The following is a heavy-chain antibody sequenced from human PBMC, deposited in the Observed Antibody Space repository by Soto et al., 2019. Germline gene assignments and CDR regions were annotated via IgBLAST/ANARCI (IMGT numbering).Heavy chain of an antibody. CDR3: ASNQEDIVVVPDAVGGARYYYYYMDV. CDR2: ISAYNGNT. V-gene: IGHV1-18*01. Sequence: QVQLVQSGAEVKKPGASVKVSCKASGYTFTSYGISWVRQAPGQGLEWMGWISAYNGNTNYAQTLQGRVTMTTDTSTSTADLGLRRLRSDDTAVYYCASNQEDIVVVPDAVGGARYYYYYMDVWGKGTPGTVSS. CDR1: GYTFTSYG. J-gene: IGHJ6*03. D-gene: IGHD2-2*01.